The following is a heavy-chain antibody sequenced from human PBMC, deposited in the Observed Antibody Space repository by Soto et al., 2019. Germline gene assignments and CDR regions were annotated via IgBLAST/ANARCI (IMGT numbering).Heavy chain of an antibody. V-gene: IGHV3-23*01. CDR2: ISGSGGST. CDR1: GFTFSSYA. D-gene: IGHD6-19*01. CDR3: AKVWVAGTEVY. Sequence: EVQLLESGGGLVQPGGSLRLSCAASGFTFSSYAMSWVRQAPGKGLEWVSAISGSGGSTYYADSVKGRFTISRDNSKNTLYLQMNILRAEDTDVYYCAKVWVAGTEVYWGQGTLVTVSS. J-gene: IGHJ4*02.